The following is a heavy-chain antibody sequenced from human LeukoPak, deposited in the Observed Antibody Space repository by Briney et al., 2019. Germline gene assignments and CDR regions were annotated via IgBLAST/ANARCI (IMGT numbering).Heavy chain of an antibody. CDR2: ISYDGSYK. CDR1: GFTFSSYG. J-gene: IGHJ4*02. CDR3: AKDLLTADSSGYYYYDY. V-gene: IGHV3-30*18. D-gene: IGHD3-22*01. Sequence: GGSLRLSCAASGFTFSSYGMHWVRQAPGKGLQWLAVISYDGSYKYYEDSVKGRFTISRDNSKNTLYLQMNSLRAEDTAVYYCAKDLLTADSSGYYYYDYWGQGTLVTVSS.